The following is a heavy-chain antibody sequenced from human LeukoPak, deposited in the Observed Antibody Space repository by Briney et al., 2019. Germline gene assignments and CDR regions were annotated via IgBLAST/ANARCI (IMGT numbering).Heavy chain of an antibody. CDR2: ISSNGGST. V-gene: IGHV3-64*01. CDR3: ARDFCSSTSCYFGDY. Sequence: GGSLRLSCAASGFTFSSYAMHWVRQAPGKGLEYVSAISSNGGSTYYANSVKGRFTISRDNSKNTLYLQMGSLRAEDMAVYYCARDFCSSTSCYFGDYWGQGTLVTVSS. J-gene: IGHJ4*02. CDR1: GFTFSSYA. D-gene: IGHD2-2*01.